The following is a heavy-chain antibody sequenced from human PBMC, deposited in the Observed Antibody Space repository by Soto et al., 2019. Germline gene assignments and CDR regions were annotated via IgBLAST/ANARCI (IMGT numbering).Heavy chain of an antibody. CDR1: GGTFSSYA. V-gene: IGHV1-69*13. Sequence: VASVKVSCKASGGTFSSYAISWVRQAPGQGLEWMGGIIPIFGTANYAQKFQGRVTITADESTSTAYMELSSLRSEDTAVYYCARGPYDSSGYYSGSSSYFDYWGQGTLVTVSS. CDR3: ARGPYDSSGYYSGSSSYFDY. CDR2: IIPIFGTA. J-gene: IGHJ4*02. D-gene: IGHD3-22*01.